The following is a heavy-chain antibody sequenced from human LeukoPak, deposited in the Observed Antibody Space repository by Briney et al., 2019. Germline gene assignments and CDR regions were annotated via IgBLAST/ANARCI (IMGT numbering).Heavy chain of an antibody. J-gene: IGHJ4*02. D-gene: IGHD6-19*01. CDR2: INTRRSTI. Sequence: GGSLRLSCAASGFSFSSYEMNWVRQAPGKGLESVSYINTRRSTIYYADSVKGRFTISRDNAKNSLYLQMNSLRAEDTAVYYCAREPWSSGWLYFDYWGQGTLVTVSS. CDR3: AREPWSSGWLYFDY. CDR1: GFSFSSYE. V-gene: IGHV3-48*03.